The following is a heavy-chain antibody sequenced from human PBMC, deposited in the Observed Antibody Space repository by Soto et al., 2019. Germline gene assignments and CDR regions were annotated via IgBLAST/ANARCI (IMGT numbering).Heavy chain of an antibody. CDR1: GFTFDDYA. J-gene: IGHJ2*01. Sequence: EVQLVESGGGLVQPGRSLRLSCAASGFTFDDYAMHWVRQAPGKGLEWVSGISWNSGSIGYADSVKGRFTISRDNAKNSLYLQMNSLIAEDTALYYCAKDHYCSSTSCYSWYFDLWGRGTLVTVSS. V-gene: IGHV3-9*01. D-gene: IGHD2-2*01. CDR3: AKDHYCSSTSCYSWYFDL. CDR2: ISWNSGSI.